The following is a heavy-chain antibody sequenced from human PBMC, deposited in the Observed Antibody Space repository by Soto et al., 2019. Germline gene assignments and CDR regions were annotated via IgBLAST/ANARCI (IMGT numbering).Heavy chain of an antibody. D-gene: IGHD3-3*01. V-gene: IGHV1-69*13. CDR3: ARSALEWFGDYYYYGMDV. Sequence: GASVKVSCKASGGTFSSYAISWVRQAPRQGLEWMGGIIPIFGTANYAQKFQGRVTITADESTSTAYMELSSLRSEDTAVYYCARSALEWFGDYYYYGMDVWGQGTTVTVSS. CDR2: IIPIFGTA. CDR1: GGTFSSYA. J-gene: IGHJ6*02.